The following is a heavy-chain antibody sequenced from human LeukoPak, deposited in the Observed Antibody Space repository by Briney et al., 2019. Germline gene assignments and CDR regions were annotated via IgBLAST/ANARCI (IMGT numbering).Heavy chain of an antibody. CDR1: GFTFSSYS. Sequence: PGGSLRLSCAAFGFTFSSYSMNWVRQAPGKGLEWVAYISGSGGTIYYGDSVRGRFTISRDNAKNSLYLQINSLRAEDTAVYYCARDQRYCSSSSCPWEPFDYWGQGTLVTVSS. J-gene: IGHJ4*02. D-gene: IGHD2-2*01. V-gene: IGHV3-48*04. CDR2: ISGSGGTI. CDR3: ARDQRYCSSSSCPWEPFDY.